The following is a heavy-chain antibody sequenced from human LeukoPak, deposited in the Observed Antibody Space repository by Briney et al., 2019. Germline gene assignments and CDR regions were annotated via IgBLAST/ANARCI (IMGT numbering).Heavy chain of an antibody. J-gene: IGHJ4*02. CDR1: GFTSSNYW. Sequence: GGSLRISCATSGFTSSNYWMSWVRQAPGKGLEWVANIKQDGSEKYYVDSVKGRFTISRDNAKNSLYLQMNSLRAEDTAVYYCARDRGSSGWYEFDYWGQGTLVTVSS. CDR2: IKQDGSEK. V-gene: IGHV3-7*01. D-gene: IGHD6-19*01. CDR3: ARDRGSSGWYEFDY.